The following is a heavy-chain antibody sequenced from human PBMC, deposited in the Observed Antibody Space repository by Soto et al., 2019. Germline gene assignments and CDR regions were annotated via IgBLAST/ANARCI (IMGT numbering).Heavy chain of an antibody. D-gene: IGHD4-4*01. CDR1: GYTFTSYG. CDR3: ASPSSTTVTTPEKYYGMDV. Sequence: GASVKVSCKASGYTFTSYGISWVRQAPGQGLEWMGWISAYNGNTNYAQKLQGRVTMTTDTSTSTAYMELRSLRSDDTAVYYCASPSSTTVTTPEKYYGMDVWGQGTTVTVSS. V-gene: IGHV1-18*04. CDR2: ISAYNGNT. J-gene: IGHJ6*02.